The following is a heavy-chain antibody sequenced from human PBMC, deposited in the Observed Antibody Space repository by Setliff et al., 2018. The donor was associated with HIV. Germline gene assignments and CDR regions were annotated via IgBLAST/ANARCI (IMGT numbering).Heavy chain of an antibody. J-gene: IGHJ4*02. D-gene: IGHD5-18*01. CDR1: ASSISSDYC. V-gene: IGHV4-38-2*01. Sequence: ETLSLTCAVSASSISSDYCWGWIRQPPGKGLEWIGSTHHSGSTYYNPSLNSRVTISLDTSKNQFSLRMRSVTAADTAVYYCARVFVDTAVLRVLEYYFDSWGRGTLVTVSS. CDR3: ARVFVDTAVLRVLEYYFDS. CDR2: THHSGST.